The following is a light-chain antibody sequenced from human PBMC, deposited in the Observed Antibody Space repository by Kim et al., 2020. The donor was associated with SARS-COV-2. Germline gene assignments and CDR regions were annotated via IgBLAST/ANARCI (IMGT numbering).Light chain of an antibody. CDR1: SSNIGSNT. V-gene: IGLV1-44*01. Sequence: QSVLTQPPSASGTPGQRVTISCSGSSSNIGSNTVNWYQQLPGTAPKLLIYSNNQRPSGVPDRISGSKSGTSASLAISGLQSEDEADYYCAAWDDRLNGVFGGGSQMTV. J-gene: IGLJ2*01. CDR2: SNN. CDR3: AAWDDRLNGV.